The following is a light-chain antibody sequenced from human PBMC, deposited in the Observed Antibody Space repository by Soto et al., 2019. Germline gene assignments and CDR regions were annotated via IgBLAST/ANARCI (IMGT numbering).Light chain of an antibody. CDR3: QQYYSYSLT. CDR2: DAS. V-gene: IGKV1-5*01. Sequence: DIQMSQSPSTLSASVGDRVTITCRASQNINNWLAWYQQKPGKAPKLLIFDASTLESGVPSRFSGSGSGTDFTLTISCLQSEDFATYYCQQYYSYSLTFGQGTKVDIK. CDR1: QNINNW. J-gene: IGKJ1*01.